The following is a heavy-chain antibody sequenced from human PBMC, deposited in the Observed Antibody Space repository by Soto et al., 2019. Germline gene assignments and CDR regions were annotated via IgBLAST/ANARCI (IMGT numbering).Heavy chain of an antibody. CDR1: GFTFNIYA. CDR2: ISGSGAST. V-gene: IGHV3-23*01. CDR3: AKVMVRGIINNSFDI. J-gene: IGHJ3*02. D-gene: IGHD3-10*01. Sequence: EVQLLESGGGLVQPGGSLRLSCAASGFTFNIYAMSWVRQAPGKGLEWVSAISGSGASTYYADSVKGRFTISRDNSKNTLYLQMNILRAEDTAVYYCAKVMVRGIINNSFDIWGQGTMVTVSS.